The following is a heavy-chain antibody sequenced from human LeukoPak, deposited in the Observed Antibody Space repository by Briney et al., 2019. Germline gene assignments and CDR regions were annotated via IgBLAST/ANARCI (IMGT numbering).Heavy chain of an antibody. V-gene: IGHV4-59*12. CDR2: IYYSGST. CDR3: ARDMVAMRPNKWFDP. D-gene: IGHD5-12*01. CDR1: GGSISSYY. J-gene: IGHJ5*02. Sequence: SETLSLTCTVSGGSISSYYWSWIRQPPGKGLEWIGYIYYSGSTNYNPSLKSRVTISVDTSKNQFSLKLSSVTAADTAVYYCARDMVAMRPNKWFDPWGQGVLVTVSS.